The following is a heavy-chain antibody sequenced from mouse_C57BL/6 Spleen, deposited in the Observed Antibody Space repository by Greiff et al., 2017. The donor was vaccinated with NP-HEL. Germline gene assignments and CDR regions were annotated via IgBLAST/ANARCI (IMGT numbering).Heavy chain of an antibody. CDR1: GFNIKNTY. CDR2: IDPANGNT. CDR3: ALLITTVVATDFDY. V-gene: IGHV14-3*01. Sequence: EVKLQESVAELVRPGASVKLSCTASGFNIKNTYMHWVKQRPEQGLEWIGRIDPANGNTKYAPKFQGKATITADTSSNTAYLQLSSLTSEDTAIYYCALLITTVVATDFDYWGQGTTLTVSS. J-gene: IGHJ2*01. D-gene: IGHD1-1*01.